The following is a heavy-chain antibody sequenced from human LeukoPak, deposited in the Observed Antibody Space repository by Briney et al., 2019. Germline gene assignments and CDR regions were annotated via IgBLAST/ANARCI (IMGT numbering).Heavy chain of an antibody. J-gene: IGHJ5*02. CDR3: ARASFYDFWSGYYRTEFDP. CDR2: MNPNSGNT. D-gene: IGHD3-3*01. V-gene: IGHV1-8*01. CDR1: GYTFTSYD. Sequence: ASVKVSCKASGYTFTSYDINWVRQATGQGLEWMGWMNPNSGNTGYAQKFQGRVTLTRNTSINTAYMELSSLRSEDTAVYYCARASFYDFWSGYYRTEFDPWGQGTLVTVSS.